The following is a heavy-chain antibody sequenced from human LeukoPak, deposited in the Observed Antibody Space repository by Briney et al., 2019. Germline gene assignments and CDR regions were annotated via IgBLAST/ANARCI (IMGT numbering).Heavy chain of an antibody. CDR3: ARGMATIDGYYYYMDV. CDR1: GFTFSSSA. D-gene: IGHD5-24*01. J-gene: IGHJ6*03. CDR2: ISDNGYDT. Sequence: PGGSLRLSCAASGFTFSSSAMTWVRQAPGKGLEWVSAISDNGYDTFYADSVKGRFTISRDNSKNAVYLQMNSLRAEDTAVYYCARGMATIDGYYYYMDVWGKGTTVTVSS. V-gene: IGHV3-23*01.